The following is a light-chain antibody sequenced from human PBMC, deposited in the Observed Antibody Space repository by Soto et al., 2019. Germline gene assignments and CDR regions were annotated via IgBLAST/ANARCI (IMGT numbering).Light chain of an antibody. CDR1: QTISSSY. CDR2: GAS. V-gene: IGKV3-20*01. J-gene: IGKJ1*01. CDR3: QQYGSSPRT. Sequence: EIVLTQSPGTLSSSPGERATLSCRASQTISSSYLAWYQQKPGQAPRLLIYGASTRATGIPDRFSGSGSGTNFTLTISRLESEDFAVYYCQQYGSSPRTFGQGTKVEIK.